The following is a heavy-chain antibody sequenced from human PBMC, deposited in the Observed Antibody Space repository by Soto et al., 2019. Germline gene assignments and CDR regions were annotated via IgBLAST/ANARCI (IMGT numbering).Heavy chain of an antibody. D-gene: IGHD6-13*01. CDR1: GGTFSNYA. J-gene: IGHJ5*02. CDR3: ARDNPYTNSFGNWFDP. V-gene: IGHV1-69*01. Sequence: QVRRVQSGAEVKKPGSSVKVSCKASGGTFSNYAITWLRLAPGQGLEWWGGIIPVFGTVNYAQKFQGRVTITADESTSTAYMELNRLRSEDTAVYYCARDNPYTNSFGNWFDPWGQGTLVIVS. CDR2: IIPVFGTV.